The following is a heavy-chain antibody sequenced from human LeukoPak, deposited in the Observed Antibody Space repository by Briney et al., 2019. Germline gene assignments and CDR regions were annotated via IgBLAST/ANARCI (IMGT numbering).Heavy chain of an antibody. D-gene: IGHD3-16*02. CDR1: GFTFITYS. Sequence: GGSLRLSCAASGFTFITYSMNWVRQAPGKGLEWVSSISSSSTYIYYADSVKGRFTISRDNAKNSLYLQMNSLRAEDTAVYYCARDLTPMYYDYIWGSYRSPFDYWGQGTLVTVSS. V-gene: IGHV3-21*01. CDR2: ISSSSTYI. CDR3: ARDLTPMYYDYIWGSYRSPFDY. J-gene: IGHJ4*02.